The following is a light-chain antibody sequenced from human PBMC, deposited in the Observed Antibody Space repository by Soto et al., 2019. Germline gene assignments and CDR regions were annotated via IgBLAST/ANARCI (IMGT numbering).Light chain of an antibody. CDR3: QKYSSVIT. Sequence: EIVLTQSPGTLSLSPGERATLSCRASQSVSSSYLAWYQQRPGRAPRLLIYGASSRATGIPDRFSGSGSGTDFTLTITSLQPEDVATYYCQKYSSVITFGQGTRLEIK. CDR1: QSVSSSY. CDR2: GAS. J-gene: IGKJ5*01. V-gene: IGKV3-20*01.